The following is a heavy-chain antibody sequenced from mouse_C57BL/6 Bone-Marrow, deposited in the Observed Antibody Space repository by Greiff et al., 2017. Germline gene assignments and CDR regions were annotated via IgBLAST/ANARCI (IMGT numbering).Heavy chain of an antibody. J-gene: IGHJ4*01. CDR1: GYTFTNYW. CDR2: IYPGGGYS. Sequence: QVQLQQSGAELVRPGTSVKMSCKASGYTFTNYWIGWAKQRPGHGLEWIGDIYPGGGYSNYNEKFKGKATLTADKSTSTAYMQFSRLTSDDSASYYCARLPNSYAMDYWGQGTSVTVSS. D-gene: IGHD4-1*02. CDR3: ARLPNSYAMDY. V-gene: IGHV1-63*01.